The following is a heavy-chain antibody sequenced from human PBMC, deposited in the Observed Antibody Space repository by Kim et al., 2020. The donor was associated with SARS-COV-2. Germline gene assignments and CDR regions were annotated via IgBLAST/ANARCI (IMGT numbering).Heavy chain of an antibody. Sequence: GGSLRLSCAASGFTVSSNYMSWVRQAPGKGLEWVSVIYSGGSTYYADSVKGRFTISRDNSKNTLYLQMNSLRAEDTAVYYCARGGSSGWNHKAFDIWGQGTMVTVSS. V-gene: IGHV3-66*02. J-gene: IGHJ3*02. CDR2: IYSGGST. CDR1: GFTVSSNY. D-gene: IGHD6-19*01. CDR3: ARGGSSGWNHKAFDI.